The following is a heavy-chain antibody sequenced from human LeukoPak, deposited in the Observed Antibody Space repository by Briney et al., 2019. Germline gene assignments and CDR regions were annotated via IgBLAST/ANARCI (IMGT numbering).Heavy chain of an antibody. CDR1: GGTFSSYA. CDR2: IIPIFGTA. V-gene: IGHV1-69*05. CDR3: ASEREPYGGNSLQPGFFN. D-gene: IGHD4-23*01. Sequence: GASVKVSCKASGGTFSSYAISWVRQAPGQGLEWMGGIIPIFGTANYAQKFQGRVTITTDESTSTASMEVSRLRSEDTAVYSCASEREPYGGNSLQPGFFNSGQGALVTVSS. J-gene: IGHJ1*01.